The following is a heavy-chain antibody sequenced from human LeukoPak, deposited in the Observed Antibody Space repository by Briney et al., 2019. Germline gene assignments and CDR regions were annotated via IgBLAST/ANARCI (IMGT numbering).Heavy chain of an antibody. CDR3: AAHQGYCSGGGCGPY. CDR2: IGNDGSNK. V-gene: IGHV3-30*02. CDR1: GFTLSTFG. D-gene: IGHD2-15*01. Sequence: GGSLRLSCAASGFTLSTFGMHWVRQAPGKGLEWLAFIGNDGSNKYYVDSVKGRFTISRDNSKNTLHLQMNTLRAEDTAVYHCAAHQGYCSGGGCGPYWGQGTQVTVSS. J-gene: IGHJ4*02.